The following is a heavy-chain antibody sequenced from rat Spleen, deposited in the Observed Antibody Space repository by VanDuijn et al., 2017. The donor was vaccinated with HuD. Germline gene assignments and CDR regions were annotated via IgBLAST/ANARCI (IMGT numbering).Heavy chain of an antibody. D-gene: IGHD1-7*01. Sequence: EVQLVESGGGLVQPGRSLKLSCAASGFTFSNFGLHWIRQAPTMGLEWVASISPSGGSTYYRDSVKGRFTISRDNAKSTLYLQMNSLRSEDTATYYCTRVPSVLWVYFDYWGQVVMVTVSS. CDR2: ISPSGGST. V-gene: IGHV5-19*01. CDR3: TRVPSVLWVYFDY. CDR1: GFTFSNFG. J-gene: IGHJ2*01.